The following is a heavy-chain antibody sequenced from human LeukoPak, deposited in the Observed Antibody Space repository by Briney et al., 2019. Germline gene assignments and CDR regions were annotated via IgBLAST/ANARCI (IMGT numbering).Heavy chain of an antibody. CDR2: ISYDRSNK. Sequence: GGSLRLSCAASGFTFSSYAMHWVRQAPGKGLEWVAVISYDRSNKYYADSVKGRFTISRDNSKNTLYLQMNSLRAEDTAVYYCARDYYASSGYYYYYYGMDVWGQGTTVTVSS. CDR3: ARDYYASSGYYYYYYGMDV. J-gene: IGHJ6*02. V-gene: IGHV3-30-3*01. CDR1: GFTFSSYA. D-gene: IGHD3-22*01.